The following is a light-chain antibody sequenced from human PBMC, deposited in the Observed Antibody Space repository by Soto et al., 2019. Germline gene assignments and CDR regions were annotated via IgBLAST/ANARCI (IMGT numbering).Light chain of an antibody. CDR1: QSVGES. CDR3: QQFGGSPRT. J-gene: IGKJ1*01. CDR2: RVF. V-gene: IGKV3-20*01. Sequence: EIVLTQSPGTLSLSPGESATLSCRASQSVGESLVWYQQKPGQAPRLLIYRVFNRATGIPDRFSGSGSGTDFTLTISRLEPEDFAVYYCQQFGGSPRTFGRGTKVDIK.